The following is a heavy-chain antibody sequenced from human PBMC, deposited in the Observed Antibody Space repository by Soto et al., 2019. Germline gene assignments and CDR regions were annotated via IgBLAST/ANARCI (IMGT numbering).Heavy chain of an antibody. Sequence: SVKVSCKASGYTFTSYGISWVLQAPGQGLEWMGGIIPIFGTANYAQKLQGRVTITADESTSTAYMELSSLRSEDTAVYYCARDAARYYYYGMDVWGQGTTVTVSS. CDR1: GYTFTSYG. CDR3: ARDAARYYYYGMDV. CDR2: IIPIFGTA. V-gene: IGHV1-69*13. J-gene: IGHJ6*02. D-gene: IGHD6-6*01.